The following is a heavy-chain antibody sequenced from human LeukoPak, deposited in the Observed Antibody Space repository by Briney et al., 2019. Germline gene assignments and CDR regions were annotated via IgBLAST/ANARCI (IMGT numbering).Heavy chain of an antibody. J-gene: IGHJ4*02. CDR1: GFTFSSYV. CDR3: AKDYSRSVYCSSTSCFTTFDY. CDR2: ISGSGGST. D-gene: IGHD2-2*02. Sequence: GGSLRLSCAASGFTFSSYVMTWVRQAPGKGLEWVSAISGSGGSTYYADSVKGRFTISRDNSKNTLYLQMNSLRAEDTAVYYCAKDYSRSVYCSSTSCFTTFDYWGQGTLVTVSS. V-gene: IGHV3-23*01.